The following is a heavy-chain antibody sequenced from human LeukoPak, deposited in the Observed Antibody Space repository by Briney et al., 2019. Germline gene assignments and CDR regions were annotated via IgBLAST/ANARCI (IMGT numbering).Heavy chain of an antibody. V-gene: IGHV3-21*01. CDR1: GFTFRRYD. J-gene: IGHJ4*02. D-gene: IGHD3-9*01. CDR3: ARVYDVLTGGFDH. Sequence: PGGSLRLSCASSGFTFRRYDMNWVRQAPGKGLEWVSFINSSMISIHYADSVQGRFTISRDNARNILYLQMNSLRAEDTAVYYCARVYDVLTGGFDHWGQGALVTVSS. CDR2: INSSMISI.